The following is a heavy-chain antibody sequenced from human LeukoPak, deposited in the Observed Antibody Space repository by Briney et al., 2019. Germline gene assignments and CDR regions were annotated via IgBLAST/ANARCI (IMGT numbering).Heavy chain of an antibody. CDR3: ARFVSWAFDI. V-gene: IGHV3-64*01. J-gene: IGHJ3*02. Sequence: PGGSLRLSCAASRFTFSSYAMHWVQQAPGKGLESVSAITSNGGGTYYASSVKGRFTISRDNSKNTLYLQMGSLRAEDMAVYFCARFVSWAFDIWGQGTMVTVSS. CDR2: ITSNGGGT. CDR1: RFTFSSYA.